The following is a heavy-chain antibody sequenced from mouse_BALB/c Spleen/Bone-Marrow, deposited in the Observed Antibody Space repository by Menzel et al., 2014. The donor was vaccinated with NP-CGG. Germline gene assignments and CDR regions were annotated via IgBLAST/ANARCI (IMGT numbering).Heavy chain of an antibody. D-gene: IGHD2-12*01. V-gene: IGHV1S81*02. Sequence: QVQLQQSGAELVKPGASVKLSCKASGYTFSSDYMYWVKQRPGQGLEWIGEINPSNGGTNFYEKFKSKATLTVDKSSSTAYMRLSSPTSEDSAVYYCTRSRRAMDYWGQGTSVTVSS. J-gene: IGHJ4*01. CDR3: TRSRRAMDY. CDR2: INPSNGGT. CDR1: GYTFSSDY.